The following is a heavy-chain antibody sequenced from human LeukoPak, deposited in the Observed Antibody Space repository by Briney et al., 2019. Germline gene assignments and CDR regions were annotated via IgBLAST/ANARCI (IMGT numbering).Heavy chain of an antibody. D-gene: IGHD3-10*01. CDR3: ARRVRLWFGEALYYYYYMDV. V-gene: IGHV4-34*01. Sequence: SETLSLTCAVYGGSFSGYYWSWIRQPPGKGLEWIGEINHSGSTNYNPSLKSRVTISVDTSKNQVSLKLSSVTAADTAVYYCARRVRLWFGEALYYYYYMDVWGKGTTVTISS. J-gene: IGHJ6*03. CDR2: INHSGST. CDR1: GGSFSGYY.